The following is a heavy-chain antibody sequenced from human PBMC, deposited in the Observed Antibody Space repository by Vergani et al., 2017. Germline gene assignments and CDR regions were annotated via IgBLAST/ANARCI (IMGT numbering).Heavy chain of an antibody. CDR3: ARLTVVVPAASYYFDY. CDR1: GYSISSGYY. CDR2: IYHSGST. V-gene: IGHV4-38-2*01. D-gene: IGHD2-2*01. J-gene: IGHJ4*02. Sequence: QVHLQESGPGLVKPSETLSLTCAVSGYSISSGYYWGWIRQPPGKGLEWIGSIYHSGSTYYNPSLKSRVTISVDTSKNQFSLKLSSVTAADTAVYYCARLTVVVPAASYYFDYWGQGTLVTVSS.